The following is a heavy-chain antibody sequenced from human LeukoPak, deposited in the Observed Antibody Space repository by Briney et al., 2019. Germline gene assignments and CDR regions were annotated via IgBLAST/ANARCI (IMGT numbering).Heavy chain of an antibody. CDR2: IYYSGST. D-gene: IGHD2-2*01. CDR1: GGSISSGDYY. J-gene: IGHJ6*02. V-gene: IGHV4-30-4*01. CDR3: ARTPTSYCSSTSCYYYGMDV. Sequence: SETLSLTCTVSGGSISSGDYYWSWIRQPPGKGLEWIGYIYYSGSTYYNPSLKSRVTISVDMSKNQFSLKLSSVTAADTAVYYCARTPTSYCSSTSCYYYGMDVWGQGTTVTVSS.